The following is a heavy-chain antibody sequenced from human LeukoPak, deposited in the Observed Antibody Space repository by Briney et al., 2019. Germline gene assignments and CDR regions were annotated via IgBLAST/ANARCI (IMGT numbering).Heavy chain of an antibody. D-gene: IGHD6-19*01. V-gene: IGHV3-33*06. CDR3: AKDVAAGTAYAFDI. CDR1: DFVFSSYG. CDR2: IWYDGSKK. J-gene: IGHJ3*02. Sequence: GESLKISCEASDFVFSSYGMHWVRQAPDNGLEWVAVIWYDGSKKYYAESVKGPFTISRDNSKNALYLQMNSLRAEDTAVYYCAKDVAAGTAYAFDIWGQGTMVTVSS.